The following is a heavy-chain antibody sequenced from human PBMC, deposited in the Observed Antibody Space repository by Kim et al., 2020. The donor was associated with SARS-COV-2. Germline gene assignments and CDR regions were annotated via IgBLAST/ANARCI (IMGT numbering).Heavy chain of an antibody. D-gene: IGHD3-10*01. CDR1: GFTFSNYP. Sequence: GGSLRLSCAASGFTFSNYPMSWVRQAPGRGLEWVSAIGATVTNTFYADSVKGRFTISRDNSKNTLYLQMNSLRAEDTAVYYCATLMWFAESSGWGQGTL. CDR2: IGATVTNT. V-gene: IGHV3-23*01. J-gene: IGHJ4*02. CDR3: ATLMWFAESSG.